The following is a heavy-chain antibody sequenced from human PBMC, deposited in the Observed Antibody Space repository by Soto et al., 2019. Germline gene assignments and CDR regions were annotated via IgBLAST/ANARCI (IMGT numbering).Heavy chain of an antibody. D-gene: IGHD3-22*01. V-gene: IGHV4-39*01. Sequence: SETLSLTCTVSGGSISSISYYWGWIRQPPGKGLEWIGSIYYSGSTYYNPSLKSRVTISVDTSKNQFSLKLSSVTAADTAVYYCARQYYYDSKTDYYFDYWGQGTLVTVSS. CDR3: ARQYYYDSKTDYYFDY. CDR1: GGSISSISYY. J-gene: IGHJ4*02. CDR2: IYYSGST.